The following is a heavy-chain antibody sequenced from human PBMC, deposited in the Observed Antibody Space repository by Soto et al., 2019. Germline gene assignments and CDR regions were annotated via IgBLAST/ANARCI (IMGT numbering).Heavy chain of an antibody. CDR1: GFSLSTSGMC. J-gene: IGHJ6*02. Sequence: SGPTLVNPTQTLTLTCTFSGFSLSTSGMCVSWIRQPPGKALEWLALIDWDDDKYYSTSLKTRLTISKDTSKNQVVLTMTNMDPVDTATFYCARTVGYSGYDYGMDVWGQGTTVTVAS. D-gene: IGHD5-12*01. CDR2: IDWDDDK. CDR3: ARTVGYSGYDYGMDV. V-gene: IGHV2-70*01.